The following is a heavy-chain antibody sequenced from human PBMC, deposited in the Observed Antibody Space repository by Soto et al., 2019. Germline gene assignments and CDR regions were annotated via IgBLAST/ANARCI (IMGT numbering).Heavy chain of an antibody. Sequence: QVQLQESGPGVVKPSQTLSLTCTVSGDSISSDDYYWSWIRQPPGKGLEWIGYISYSGTTSYNPSLKSRVLFSVDTSKKKFSLKLTSVTAADTAVYYCARSNDYSVYVVDCWGQGTQVTVSS. CDR2: ISYSGTT. CDR1: GDSISSDDYY. J-gene: IGHJ4*02. D-gene: IGHD4-17*01. CDR3: ARSNDYSVYVVDC. V-gene: IGHV4-30-4*01.